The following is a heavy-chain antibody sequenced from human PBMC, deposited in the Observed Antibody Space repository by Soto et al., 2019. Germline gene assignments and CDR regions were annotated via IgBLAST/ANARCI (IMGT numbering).Heavy chain of an antibody. D-gene: IGHD3-10*01. CDR3: ARDDYYGSGSYPPWFDY. V-gene: IGHV1-69*13. CDR2: IIPIFGTA. J-gene: IGHJ4*02. CDR1: GGTFSSYA. Sequence: SVKVSCKASGGTFSSYAISWVRQAPGQGLEWMGGIIPIFGTANYAQKFQGRVTITADESTSTAYMELSSLRSEDTAVYYCARDDYYGSGSYPPWFDYWGQGTLVTVSS.